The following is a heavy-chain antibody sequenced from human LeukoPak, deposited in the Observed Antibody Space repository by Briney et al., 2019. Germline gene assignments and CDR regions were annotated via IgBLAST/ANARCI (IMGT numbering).Heavy chain of an antibody. V-gene: IGHV4-34*01. CDR2: INHSGST. CDR1: IGSFSGYY. CDR3: ARVGAAAGMLNVFDY. D-gene: IGHD6-13*01. J-gene: IGHJ4*02. Sequence: PSETLSLTCAVYIGSFSGYYWRWLRQPPGKGLDWIREINHSGSTNYHPSLKSRATIFENTSKNQFSLKLSSVTAADTAVYYCARVGAAAGMLNVFDYWGQGTLVTVSS.